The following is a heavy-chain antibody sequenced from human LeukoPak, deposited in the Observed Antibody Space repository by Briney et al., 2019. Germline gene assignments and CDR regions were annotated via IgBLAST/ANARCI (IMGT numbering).Heavy chain of an antibody. CDR1: GFTFSSYS. V-gene: IGHV3-21*01. J-gene: IGHJ4*02. D-gene: IGHD2-2*01. CDR3: ARDIYQLLPLFDY. Sequence: PGGSLRLSCAAFGFTFSSYSMNWVRQAPGKGLEWVSSISSSSSYIYYADSVKGRFTISRDNAKNSLYLQMNSLRAEDTAVYYCARDIYQLLPLFDYWGQGTLVTVSS. CDR2: ISSSSSYI.